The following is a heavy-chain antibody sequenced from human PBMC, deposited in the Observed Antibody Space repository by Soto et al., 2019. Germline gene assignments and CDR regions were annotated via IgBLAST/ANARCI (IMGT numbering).Heavy chain of an antibody. CDR1: GFSLSPVGVG. D-gene: IGHD3-16*02. J-gene: IGHJ3*02. Sequence: QITLKESAPTLVQPTQTLTLRCTFSGFSLSPVGVGVGWIRQPPGKALEWIAVIYWDNDKRYNPSLRNRLRITKDLDRNQVVATMITRGPVDTGTYHCAPLTITYGGVIGLDAFDIWGQGTLVTVSS. V-gene: IGHV2-5*02. CDR3: APLTITYGGVIGLDAFDI. CDR2: IYWDNDK.